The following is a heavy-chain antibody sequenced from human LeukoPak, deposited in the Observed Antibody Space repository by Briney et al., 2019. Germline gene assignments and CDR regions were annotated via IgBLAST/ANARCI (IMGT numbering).Heavy chain of an antibody. CDR1: GFTFSRYG. D-gene: IGHD2-8*02. Sequence: PGGSLRLSCAASGFTFSRYGMNWVRQAPGKGLEWVSVSYSGGSTYYEDSVKGRFTVSSDVSKNTLYLQMNNLRGEDTAVYYCASRHCSGENCYAGPLDFWGQGIQVTVSS. CDR2: SYSGGST. CDR3: ASRHCSGENCYAGPLDF. J-gene: IGHJ4*02. V-gene: IGHV3-53*01.